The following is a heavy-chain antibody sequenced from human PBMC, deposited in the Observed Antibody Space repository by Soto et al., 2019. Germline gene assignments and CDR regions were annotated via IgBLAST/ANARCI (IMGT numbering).Heavy chain of an antibody. CDR3: TRARYGDHFDS. CDR1: GGTMIDLS. Sequence: SLPQCHTCTVVGGTMIDLSWGWIRQSTEKGLEWIGYIDYSGSANYNPSLRSRVTIAIDTSNNQFSLNLASVTAADTAVYYCTRARYGDHFDSWGQGTLVTVSS. D-gene: IGHD4-17*01. V-gene: IGHV4-59*11. CDR2: IDYSGSA. J-gene: IGHJ4*02.